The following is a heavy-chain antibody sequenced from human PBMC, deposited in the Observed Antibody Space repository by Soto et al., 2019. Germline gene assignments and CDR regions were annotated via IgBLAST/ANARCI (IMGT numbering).Heavy chain of an antibody. CDR1: GFTFDDYG. CDR2: SNSNGDKT. Sequence: EVQLVESGGGVVWPGGSLRLSCAASGFTFDDYGMSWVRQVPGKGLEWVSGSNSNGDKTGYADSVKGRFTISRDNAKNSLYLQMNRLRVEDTALYHCAREYGSGSSPPWFDPWGQGTLVTVSS. CDR3: AREYGSGSSPPWFDP. J-gene: IGHJ5*02. V-gene: IGHV3-20*01. D-gene: IGHD3-10*01.